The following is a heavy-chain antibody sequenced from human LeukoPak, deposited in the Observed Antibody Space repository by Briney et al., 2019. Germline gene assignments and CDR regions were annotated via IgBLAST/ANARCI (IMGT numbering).Heavy chain of an antibody. CDR2: IYYSGST. Sequence: SETLSLTCTVSGGSISSSSYYWGWIRQPPGKGLEWIGSIYYSGSTYYNPSLKSRVTISVDTSKNQFSLKLSSVTAADTAVYYCAGGRYSNYGYLFDYWGQGTLVTVSS. J-gene: IGHJ4*02. V-gene: IGHV4-39*07. CDR3: AGGRYSNYGYLFDY. CDR1: GGSISSSSYY. D-gene: IGHD4-11*01.